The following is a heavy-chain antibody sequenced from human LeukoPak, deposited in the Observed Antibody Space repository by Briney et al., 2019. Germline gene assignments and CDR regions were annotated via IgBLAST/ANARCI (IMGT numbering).Heavy chain of an antibody. J-gene: IGHJ3*02. CDR3: ARGLGYCSSTSCPTDAFDI. CDR2: IYTSGST. V-gene: IGHV4-61*02. CDR1: GGSISSGSYY. Sequence: PSQTLSLTCTVSGGSISSGSYYWSWLRQPAGKGLEWIGRIYTSGSTNYNPSLKSRVTISVDTSKNQFSLKLSSVTAADTAVYYCARGLGYCSSTSCPTDAFDIWGQGTMVTVSS. D-gene: IGHD2-2*01.